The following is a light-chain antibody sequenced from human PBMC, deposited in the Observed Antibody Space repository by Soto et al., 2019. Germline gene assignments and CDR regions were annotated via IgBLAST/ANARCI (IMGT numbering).Light chain of an antibody. J-gene: IGKJ4*01. V-gene: IGKV3-15*01. CDR1: QSVTRN. CDR2: AAS. CDR3: QQYHHWPVT. Sequence: EIVMTQSPATLSVSPGERVTLSCRASQSVTRNLAWYQHTPGQPPRLLISAASSGATGLPSRFSGSGSGTDFTLTISSLQSEDAAVYYCQQYHHWPVTFGGGTKVEIK.